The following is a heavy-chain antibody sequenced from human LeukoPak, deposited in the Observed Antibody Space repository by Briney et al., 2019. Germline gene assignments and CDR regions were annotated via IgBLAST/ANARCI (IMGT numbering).Heavy chain of an antibody. V-gene: IGHV3-13*04. CDR1: GFTFSSYD. J-gene: IGHJ4*02. Sequence: PGGSLRLSCAASGFTFSSYDMHWVRQGTGKGLEWVSAIGTAGDTYYPGSVKGRFTTSRENAKNSLYLQMNSLRVGDTAVYYCARDSRYSYGQPFDYWGQGTLVTVSS. CDR2: IGTAGDT. D-gene: IGHD5-18*01. CDR3: ARDSRYSYGQPFDY.